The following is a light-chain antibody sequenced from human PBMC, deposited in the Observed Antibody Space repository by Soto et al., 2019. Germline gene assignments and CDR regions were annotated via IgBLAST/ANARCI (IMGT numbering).Light chain of an antibody. CDR3: SSYTSSTTLV. Sequence: QSVLTQPASVSGSPGQSITISCTGTSSDVGGYNYVSWYQQHPGKAPKLLDFDVSYRPSGVSNRFSGSRSGSTASLTISGLEDEDEADYYCSSYTSSTTLVFGGGTKLTVL. V-gene: IGLV2-14*01. J-gene: IGLJ2*01. CDR2: DVS. CDR1: SSDVGGYNY.